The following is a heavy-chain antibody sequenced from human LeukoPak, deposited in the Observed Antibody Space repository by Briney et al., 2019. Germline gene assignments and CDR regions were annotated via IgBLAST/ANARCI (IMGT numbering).Heavy chain of an antibody. CDR2: LYSGGTT. V-gene: IGHV3-53*04. D-gene: IGHD1/OR15-1a*01. CDR3: ARDRNNFDDAFDL. CDR1: GFIVSSNY. J-gene: IGHJ3*01. Sequence: GGSLRLSCAVSGFIVSSNYMNWVRQAPGKGLEWVSILYSGGTTYYADSVKGRFTISRHNSENTLYLQTNSLRAEDTAVYYCARDRNNFDDAFDLWGQGTMVTVSS.